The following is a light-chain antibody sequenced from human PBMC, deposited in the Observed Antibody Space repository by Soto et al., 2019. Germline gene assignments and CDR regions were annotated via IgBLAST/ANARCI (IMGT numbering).Light chain of an antibody. V-gene: IGKV3-20*01. J-gene: IGKJ1*01. CDR2: ATS. CDR1: QTVNSDY. CDR3: HQFGYSPRT. Sequence: EIVLTQSPGTLSLSPGETATLSCRASQTVNSDYFAWFQQRPGQAPRLLILATSRRATDISDRFGGCGSGTDFTLAIRRLEPEDFAVYYCHQFGYSPRTFGQGTKVE.